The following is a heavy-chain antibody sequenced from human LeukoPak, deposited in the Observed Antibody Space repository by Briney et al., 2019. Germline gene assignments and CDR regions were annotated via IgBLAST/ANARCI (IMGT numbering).Heavy chain of an antibody. D-gene: IGHD3-9*01. CDR1: GGTFSSYA. Sequence: SVKVSCKASGGTFSSYAISWVRQAPGQGLEWMGRIIPILGIVNYAQKFQGRVTMTRDTSTSTVYMELSSLRSEDTAVYYCASGILTGYYIFDYWGQGTLVTVSS. CDR3: ASGILTGYYIFDY. V-gene: IGHV1-69*04. J-gene: IGHJ4*02. CDR2: IIPILGIV.